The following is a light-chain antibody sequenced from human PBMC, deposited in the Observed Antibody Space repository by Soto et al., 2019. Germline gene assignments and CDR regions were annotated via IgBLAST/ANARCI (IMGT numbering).Light chain of an antibody. Sequence: QSALTQPRSVSGSPGQSGTISFTGTGSDVGGYNYVSWYQQHPGKAPKVIIYDVSKRPSGVPDRFSGSKSGNSASLTISGLQAEDEADYHCCSYAGTYVFGTGTKVTVL. CDR2: DVS. J-gene: IGLJ1*01. CDR1: GSDVGGYNY. CDR3: CSYAGTYV. V-gene: IGLV2-11*01.